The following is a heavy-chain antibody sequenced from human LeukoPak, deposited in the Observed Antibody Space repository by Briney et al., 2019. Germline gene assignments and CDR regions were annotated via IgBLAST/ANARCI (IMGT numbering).Heavy chain of an antibody. Sequence: GGSLRLSCAASGFTFSNYVLIWVRQAPGWGLEWVSAITGSGGTTSYADSVKGRFTISRDNSRNTLYLQMNSLRAEDAAVYYCAKDREVSAARVYDYWGQGTLVTVSS. CDR1: GFTFSNYV. J-gene: IGHJ4*02. D-gene: IGHD2-2*01. V-gene: IGHV3-23*01. CDR3: AKDREVSAARVYDY. CDR2: ITGSGGTT.